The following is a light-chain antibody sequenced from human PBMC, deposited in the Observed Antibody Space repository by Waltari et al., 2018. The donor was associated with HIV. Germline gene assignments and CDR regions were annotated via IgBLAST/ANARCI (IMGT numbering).Light chain of an antibody. CDR1: SGHSSYA. CDR2: LKSDGSH. CDR3: QTWDTGIRV. Sequence: QVVLTQSPSASASLGASVKLTCTLSSGHSSYAIAWHQQQPEKGPRYLMQLKSDGSHTKGDGIPDRFSGSSAGAERYLTISSLQSEDEADYYCQTWDTGIRVFGFGTKVTVL. V-gene: IGLV4-69*02. J-gene: IGLJ1*01.